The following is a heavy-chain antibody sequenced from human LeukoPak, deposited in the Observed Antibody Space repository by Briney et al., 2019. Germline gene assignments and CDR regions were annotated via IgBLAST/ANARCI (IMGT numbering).Heavy chain of an antibody. Sequence: TGGSLRLSCAASGFTFSSYGMHWVRQAPGKGLEWVAVISYDGSNKYYADSAKGRFTISRDNSKNTLYLQMNSLRAEDTAVYYCAKDPHDYGDYIDYWGQGTLVTVSS. CDR1: GFTFSSYG. D-gene: IGHD4-17*01. CDR2: ISYDGSNK. J-gene: IGHJ4*02. V-gene: IGHV3-30*18. CDR3: AKDPHDYGDYIDY.